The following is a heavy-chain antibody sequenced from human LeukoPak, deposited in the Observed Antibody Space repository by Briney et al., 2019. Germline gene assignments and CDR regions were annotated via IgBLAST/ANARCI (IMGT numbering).Heavy chain of an antibody. CDR2: ISAYNGST. D-gene: IGHD2-15*01. CDR3: ARDIVVVVAHFSSYYYGMDV. Sequence: ASVKVSCKASGYTFTSYGISWVRQAPGQGLEWMGWISAYNGSTNYAQKLQGRVTMTTDTSTSTAYMDLRSLRSDDTAVYYCARDIVVVVAHFSSYYYGMDVWGQGTTVTVSS. V-gene: IGHV1-18*01. J-gene: IGHJ6*02. CDR1: GYTFTSYG.